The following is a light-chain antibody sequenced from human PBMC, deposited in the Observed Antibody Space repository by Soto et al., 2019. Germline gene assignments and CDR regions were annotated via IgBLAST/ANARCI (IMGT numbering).Light chain of an antibody. V-gene: IGKV1-12*01. J-gene: IGKJ1*01. CDR1: QGISSW. CDR2: AAS. CDR3: QQSYNSPQT. Sequence: DIQRPRYPSSASASVGDRVISTCRANQGISSWLAWYQQKPGKPPRLLIYAASSLHSGVPSRFSGSGSGTDFTLTIRSLQPEDFATYSCQQSYNSPQTFGQGTKVEIK.